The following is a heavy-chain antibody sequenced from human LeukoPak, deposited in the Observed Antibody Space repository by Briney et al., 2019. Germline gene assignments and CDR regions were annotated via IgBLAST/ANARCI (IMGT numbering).Heavy chain of an antibody. CDR3: ARGRVRFLEWLLAY. CDR2: MNPNSGNT. J-gene: IGHJ4*02. V-gene: IGHV1-8*01. Sequence: APVNVSCKASGYTFTSYDINWVRQATGQGLEWMGWMNPNSGNTGYAQKFQGRVTMTRNTSISTAYMELSSLRSEDTAVYYCARGRVRFLEWLLAYWGQGTLVTVSS. CDR1: GYTFTSYD. D-gene: IGHD3-3*01.